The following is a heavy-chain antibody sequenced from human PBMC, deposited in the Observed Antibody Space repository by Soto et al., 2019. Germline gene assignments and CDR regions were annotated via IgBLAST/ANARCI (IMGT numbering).Heavy chain of an antibody. D-gene: IGHD3-3*01. Sequence: GGSLRLSCAASGLIFRDFYMSWIRQVPGKGLEWLSKISSSSSSTDYADSVKGRFTISRDNAKNSLYLQMSSLRAEDTAVYYCARDRGGGSIFGGHYGMDVWGQGTTVTVSS. V-gene: IGHV3-11*06. CDR2: ISSSSSST. CDR3: ARDRGGGSIFGGHYGMDV. CDR1: GLIFRDFY. J-gene: IGHJ6*02.